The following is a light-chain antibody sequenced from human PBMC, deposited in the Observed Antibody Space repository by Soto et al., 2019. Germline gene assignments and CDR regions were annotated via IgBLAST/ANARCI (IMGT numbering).Light chain of an antibody. CDR2: DAS. CDR3: QQRSNWPWT. J-gene: IGKJ1*01. Sequence: EIVLTQSPATLSLSPGERATLSCRASQSVSSYLAWYQQKPGQAPRLLIYDASNRATGNPARFSGSGSRTNFTLTISSLVPEDFAVDYCQQRSNWPWTFGQRTKVEIK. CDR1: QSVSSY. V-gene: IGKV3-11*01.